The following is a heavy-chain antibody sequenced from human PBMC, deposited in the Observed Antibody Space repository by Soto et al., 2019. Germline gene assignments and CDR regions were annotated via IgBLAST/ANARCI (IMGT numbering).Heavy chain of an antibody. CDR3: ARRLDDGSSYYYGMDV. J-gene: IGHJ6*02. V-gene: IGHV5-10-1*01. D-gene: IGHD3-10*01. CDR1: GYSFTSYW. CDR2: IDPSDSYT. Sequence: GSLKISCKGSGYSFTSYWISWVRQMPGKGLEWMGRIDPSDSYTNYSPSFQGHVTISADKSISTAYLQWSSLKASDTAMYYCARRLDDGSSYYYGMDVWGQGTTVTVS.